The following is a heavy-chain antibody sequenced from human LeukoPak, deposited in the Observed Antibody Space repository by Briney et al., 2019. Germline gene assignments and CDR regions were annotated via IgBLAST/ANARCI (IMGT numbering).Heavy chain of an antibody. D-gene: IGHD1-26*01. V-gene: IGHV4-59*08. Sequence: SETLSLTCAVYGGSFSGYYWSWIRQPPGKGLEWIGYIYYSGSTNYNPSLKSRVTISVDTSKNQFSLKLSSVTAADTAVYYCARQWELETNWFDPWGQGTLVTVSS. CDR3: ARQWELETNWFDP. CDR1: GGSFSGYY. J-gene: IGHJ5*02. CDR2: IYYSGST.